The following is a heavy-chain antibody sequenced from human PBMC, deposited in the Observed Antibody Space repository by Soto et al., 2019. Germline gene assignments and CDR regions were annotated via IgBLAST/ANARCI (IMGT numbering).Heavy chain of an antibody. V-gene: IGHV1-18*01. Sequence: ASVKVSCKASGYTFTNYTMHWVRQAPGQRLEWMGWISAYNGNTNYAQKLKGRVTMTTDTSTSTAYMELRSLRSDDTAVYYCARDRVDGSGWYRRAYAFDIWGQGTMVTVSS. CDR3: ARDRVDGSGWYRRAYAFDI. CDR2: ISAYNGNT. D-gene: IGHD6-19*01. J-gene: IGHJ3*02. CDR1: GYTFTNYT.